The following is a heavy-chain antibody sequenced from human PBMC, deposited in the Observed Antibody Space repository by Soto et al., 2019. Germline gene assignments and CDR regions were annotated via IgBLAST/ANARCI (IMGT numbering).Heavy chain of an antibody. CDR2: ISGSGGST. CDR1: GFTFSSYA. CDR3: AKDASSGITSFDL. J-gene: IGHJ2*01. V-gene: IGHV3-23*01. Sequence: GSLRLSCAASGFTFSSYAMSWVRQAPGKGLEWVSTISGSGGSTYYADSVKGRFTISRDNSKNTLYLQMNSLRAEDTALYYCAKDASSGITSFDLWGRGTLVTVSS. D-gene: IGHD3-3*01.